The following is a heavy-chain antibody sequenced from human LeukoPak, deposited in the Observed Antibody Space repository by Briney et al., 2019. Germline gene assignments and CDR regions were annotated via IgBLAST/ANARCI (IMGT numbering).Heavy chain of an antibody. J-gene: IGHJ4*02. D-gene: IGHD6-13*01. Sequence: SVKVSCKVSGYTLTELSMHWVRQARGQRLEWIGWIVVGSGNTNYAQKFQERVTITRDMSTSTAYMELSSLRSEDTAVYYCAAAARPIAAAWKWGQGTLVTVSS. CDR1: GYTLTELS. V-gene: IGHV1-58*02. CDR2: IVVGSGNT. CDR3: AAAARPIAAAWK.